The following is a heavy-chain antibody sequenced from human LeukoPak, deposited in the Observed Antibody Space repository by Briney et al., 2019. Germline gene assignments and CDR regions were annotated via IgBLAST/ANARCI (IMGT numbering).Heavy chain of an antibody. CDR1: GFTFGNYW. CDR3: ARRSVGTGWSFRS. Sequence: GGSLRLSCAASGFTFGNYWMSWVRQAPGKGLEWVANIKDDGRQKNYIDSVKGRFTISRDNAKASLFLQMNSLISEDTAVYYCARRSVGTGWSFRSWGQETLVTVSS. V-gene: IGHV3-7*01. CDR2: IKDDGRQK. J-gene: IGHJ4*02. D-gene: IGHD3-10*01.